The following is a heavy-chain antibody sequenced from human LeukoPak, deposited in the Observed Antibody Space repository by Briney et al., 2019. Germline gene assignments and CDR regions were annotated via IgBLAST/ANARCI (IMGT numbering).Heavy chain of an antibody. CDR1: GGSLSTYY. CDR2: IYNSGST. D-gene: IGHD4-17*01. CDR3: ARGLATVTVNWFDP. J-gene: IGHJ5*02. Sequence: ETLSLTCSVSGGSLSTYYWSWIRQPPGKGLEWIGFIYNSGSTNYNPSLKSRVTISVDTSKNQFSLKLSSVTAADTAVYYCARGLATVTVNWFDPWGQGTLVTVSS. V-gene: IGHV4-59*12.